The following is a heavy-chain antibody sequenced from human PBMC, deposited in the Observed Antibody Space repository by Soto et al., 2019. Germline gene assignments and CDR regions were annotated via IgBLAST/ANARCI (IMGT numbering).Heavy chain of an antibody. CDR2: IYYSGST. Sequence: SETLSLTCTVSGGSISSYYWSWIRQPPGKGLEWIGYIYYSGSTNYNPSLKSRVTISVDTSKNQFSLKLSSVTAADTAVYYCARGGSYYDIANWFDPWGQGTLVTVSS. J-gene: IGHJ5*02. D-gene: IGHD3-9*01. CDR3: ARGGSYYDIANWFDP. V-gene: IGHV4-59*01. CDR1: GGSISSYY.